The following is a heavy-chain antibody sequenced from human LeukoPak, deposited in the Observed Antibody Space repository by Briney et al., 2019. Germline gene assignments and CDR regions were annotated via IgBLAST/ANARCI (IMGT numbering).Heavy chain of an antibody. CDR3: ARVSCSSTSCYAQYGMDV. J-gene: IGHJ6*04. CDR2: ISSSSSYI. V-gene: IGHV3-21*01. CDR1: GFTFSSYS. D-gene: IGHD2-2*01. Sequence: GGSLRLSCAASGFTFSSYSMNWVRQAPGKGLKWVSSISSSSSYIYYADSVKGRFTISRDNAKNSLYLQMNSLRAEDTAVYYCARVSCSSTSCYAQYGMDVWGKGTTVTVSS.